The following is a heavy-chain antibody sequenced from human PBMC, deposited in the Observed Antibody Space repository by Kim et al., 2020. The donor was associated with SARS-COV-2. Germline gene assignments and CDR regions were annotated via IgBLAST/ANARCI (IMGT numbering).Heavy chain of an antibody. D-gene: IGHD3-9*01. CDR3: ARGDIYGELDY. Sequence: GRNYTQKFQGRVTMTRDTSISTAYMELSRLGSDDTAVYFCARGDIYGELDYWGQGTLVTVSS. V-gene: IGHV1-2*02. J-gene: IGHJ4*02. CDR2: GR.